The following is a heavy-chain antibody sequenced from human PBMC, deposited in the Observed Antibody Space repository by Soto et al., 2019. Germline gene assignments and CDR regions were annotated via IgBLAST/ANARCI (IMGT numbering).Heavy chain of an antibody. CDR2: ISSSSSTI. D-gene: IGHD2-2*01. CDR1: GFIFSHYA. CDR3: ARDGEGAAADAFDI. Sequence: GGSLRLSCTASGFIFSHYAMNWVRQGPGKGLEWVSYISSSSSTIYYADSVKGRFTISRDNAKNSLYLQMNSLRAEDTAVYYCARDGEGAAADAFDIWGQGTMVTVSS. V-gene: IGHV3-48*01. J-gene: IGHJ3*02.